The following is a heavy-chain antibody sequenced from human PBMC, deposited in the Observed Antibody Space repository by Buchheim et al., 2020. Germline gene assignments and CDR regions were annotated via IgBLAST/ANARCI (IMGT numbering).Heavy chain of an antibody. CDR3: ARDGGGQEYRGWYFDY. CDR2: INSSSSTI. J-gene: IGHJ4*02. D-gene: IGHD3-10*01. CDR1: GFTFSSYS. V-gene: IGHV3-48*01. Sequence: EVHLLESGGGLVQPGGPLRLSCAASGFTFSSYSMNWVRQAPGKGLEWVSYINSSSSTIYYADSVKGRFTISRENAKNSLYLQVNSLRAEDTAVYYCARDGGGQEYRGWYFDYWGQGTL.